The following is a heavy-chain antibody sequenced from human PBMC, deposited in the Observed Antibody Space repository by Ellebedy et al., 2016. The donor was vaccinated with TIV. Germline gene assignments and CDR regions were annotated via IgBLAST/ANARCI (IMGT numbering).Heavy chain of an antibody. CDR2: INTGNGDI. CDR1: GFTFTGYA. D-gene: IGHD1-26*01. J-gene: IGHJ5*01. V-gene: IGHV1-3*04. Sequence: AASVKVSCKASGFTFTGYAMHWARQAPAQGREWMGFINTGNGDIRYSQELQGRVIITWGTSARTADLDLSSLRSVDTAIYFCARGGRGALHAYWFDSWGQGTQVTVSS. CDR3: ARGGRGALHAYWFDS.